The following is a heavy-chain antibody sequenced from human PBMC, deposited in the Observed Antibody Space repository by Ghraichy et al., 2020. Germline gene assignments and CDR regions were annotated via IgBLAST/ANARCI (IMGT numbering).Heavy chain of an antibody. CDR1: GFTFSDYW. CDR3: ARAPKTTVTSYYFDN. J-gene: IGHJ4*02. V-gene: IGHV3-7*03. CDR2: IKYDGSEK. D-gene: IGHD4-17*01. Sequence: GESLNISCAASGFTFSDYWMTWVRQAPGKGLEWVANIKYDGSEKYYVDSVKGRFTIYRDNAKKSLYLQMNTLRAEDTAVYYCARAPKTTVTSYYFDNWGQGTLVTVS.